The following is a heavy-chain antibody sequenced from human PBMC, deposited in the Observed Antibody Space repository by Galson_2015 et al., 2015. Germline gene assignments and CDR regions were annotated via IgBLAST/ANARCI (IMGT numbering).Heavy chain of an antibody. V-gene: IGHV5-51*01. D-gene: IGHD4-17*01. CDR1: GYSFTSYW. CDR3: ARSWARYGDYVEYFQH. CDR2: IYPGDSDT. J-gene: IGHJ1*01. Sequence: QSGAEVKKPGESLKISCKGSGYSFTSYWIGWVRQMPGKGLEWMGIIYPGDSDTRYSPSFQGQVTISADKSISTAYLQWSSLKASDTAMYYCARSWARYGDYVEYFQHWGQGTLVTVSS.